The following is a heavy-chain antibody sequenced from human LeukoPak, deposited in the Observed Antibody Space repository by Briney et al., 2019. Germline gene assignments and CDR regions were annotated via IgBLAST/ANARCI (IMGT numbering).Heavy chain of an antibody. CDR1: GGSISSYY. J-gene: IGHJ3*02. V-gene: IGHV4-59*01. Sequence: SETLSLTCTVSGGSISSYYWSWIRQPPGKGLEWVGYIYNSGSTNYNPSLKSRFTISVDTSKNQFSLKLSSVTAADTAVYYCARTNSGGRKAFDIWGQGTMVTVSS. D-gene: IGHD4-23*01. CDR2: IYNSGST. CDR3: ARTNSGGRKAFDI.